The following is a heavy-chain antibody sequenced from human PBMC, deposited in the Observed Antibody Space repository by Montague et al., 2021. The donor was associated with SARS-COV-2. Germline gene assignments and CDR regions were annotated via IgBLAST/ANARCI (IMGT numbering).Heavy chain of an antibody. V-gene: IGHV4-59*01. D-gene: IGHD3-22*01. CDR2: IYSSGST. CDR1: GASMSGSY. J-gene: IGHJ4*02. CDR3: VREGRSSAYAMDY. Sequence: SETLSLTCTVSGASMSGSYWSWVRQPPGKGPEWIGYIYSSGSTHYNPSLKSRVTISVDTSKSQFSLRLTSVTAADTAVYYCVREGRSSAYAMDYWGQGTLVTVSS.